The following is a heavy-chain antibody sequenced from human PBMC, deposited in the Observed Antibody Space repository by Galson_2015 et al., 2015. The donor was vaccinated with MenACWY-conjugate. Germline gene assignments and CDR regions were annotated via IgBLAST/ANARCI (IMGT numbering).Heavy chain of an antibody. J-gene: IGHJ4*02. Sequence: SVKVSCKASGYTFTTYYMHWVRQAPGQGLEWMGIIRPSGDDGTTYAQKFQGRVTMTRDTSTSTVYMDLSSQRSEDTAVYYCVREYRGGSFDYWGQGTLVTVSS. CDR3: VREYRGGSFDY. V-gene: IGHV1-46*01. CDR2: IRPSGDDGT. D-gene: IGHD1-26*01. CDR1: GYTFTTYY.